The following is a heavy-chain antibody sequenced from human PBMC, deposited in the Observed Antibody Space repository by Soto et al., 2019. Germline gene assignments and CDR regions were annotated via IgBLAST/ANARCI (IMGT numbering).Heavy chain of an antibody. J-gene: IGHJ4*03. V-gene: IGHV4-59*01. CDR2: IYYSGST. Sequence: PSETLSLTCTVSGGSISSYYWSWIRQPPGKGLVWIGYIYYSGSTNYNPSLKSRVTISVDTSKNQFSLKPSSVTAADTAGYYCARAPPYYYDSSGYYPYPTGASDIRGPGTMGTL. D-gene: IGHD3-22*01. CDR1: GGSISSYY. CDR3: ARAPPYYYDSSGYYPYPTGASDI.